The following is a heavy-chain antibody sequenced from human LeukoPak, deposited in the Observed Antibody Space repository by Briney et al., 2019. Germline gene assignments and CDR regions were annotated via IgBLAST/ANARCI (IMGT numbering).Heavy chain of an antibody. V-gene: IGHV3-53*01. J-gene: IGHJ4*02. D-gene: IGHD3-16*01. CDR1: GFTVSSNY. CDR2: IYSDGST. Sequence: GGSLRLSCAASGFTVSSNYMSWVRQAPGKGLEWVSVIYSDGSTYYADSVKGRFTISRDNSKNTLYLQMNSLRAEDTAVYYCARGPSFDDTFGDYWGQGTLVTVSS. CDR3: ARGPSFDDTFGDY.